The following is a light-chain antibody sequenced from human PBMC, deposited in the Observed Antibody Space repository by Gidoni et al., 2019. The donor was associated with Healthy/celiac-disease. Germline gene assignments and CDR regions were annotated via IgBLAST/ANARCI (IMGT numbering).Light chain of an antibody. J-gene: IGKJ1*01. CDR1: QSVLYSSNNKNY. Sequence: DIVMTQSPDSLAVSLGERATINCKSSQSVLYSSNNKNYLAWYQQKPVQPPKLLIYLASTRASGVPARFSGSGSGTDFTLTISRLHAEDVAVYYCQQYYSTPRTFGQGTKVEIK. CDR3: QQYYSTPRT. CDR2: LAS. V-gene: IGKV4-1*01.